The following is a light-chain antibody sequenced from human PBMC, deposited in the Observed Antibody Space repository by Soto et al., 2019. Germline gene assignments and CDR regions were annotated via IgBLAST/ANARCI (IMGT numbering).Light chain of an antibody. CDR3: QHYNAYSRT. CDR2: KAS. V-gene: IGKV1-5*03. J-gene: IGKJ1*01. CDR1: HSIDSW. Sequence: DIQMTQSPSTLSASIGDRVTITCRASHSIDSWLAWYQQKPGKGPKLLIYKASSLQTGVPSRFSGSGSGTEFTLTLSSLQADDFATYYCQHYNAYSRTFGQGTKVEVK.